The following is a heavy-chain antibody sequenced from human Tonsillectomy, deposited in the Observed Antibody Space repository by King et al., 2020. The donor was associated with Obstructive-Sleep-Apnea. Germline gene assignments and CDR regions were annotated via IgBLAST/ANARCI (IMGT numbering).Heavy chain of an antibody. D-gene: IGHD4/OR15-4a*01. CDR1: GFIFSSYG. CDR3: AGDWHDFGFDY. Sequence: VQLVESGGGVVQPGGSLRLSCAASGFIFSSYGMHWVRQAPGKGLEWVAFIRLEESKNYYEASVRDRFTISRDNSKNTVFLEMNSLRAEDTAMYYCAGDWHDFGFDYCGQGTLVTVSS. J-gene: IGHJ4*02. CDR2: IRLEESKN. V-gene: IGHV3-30*02.